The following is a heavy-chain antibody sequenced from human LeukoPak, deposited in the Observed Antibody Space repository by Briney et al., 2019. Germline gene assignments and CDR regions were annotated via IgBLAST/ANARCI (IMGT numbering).Heavy chain of an antibody. CDR1: GFTFSRYG. CDR3: AKDRSTYNVLTGYQDY. Sequence: GGSLRLSSAVSGFTFSRYGMHWVRQAPGKGPEWVALISYDGGNKDYVDSVKGRFTVSRDNSRNTLYLQMNSLRPEDTAVYYCAKDRSTYNVLTGYQDYWGQGTLVTVSS. D-gene: IGHD3-9*01. CDR2: ISYDGGNK. V-gene: IGHV3-30*18. J-gene: IGHJ4*02.